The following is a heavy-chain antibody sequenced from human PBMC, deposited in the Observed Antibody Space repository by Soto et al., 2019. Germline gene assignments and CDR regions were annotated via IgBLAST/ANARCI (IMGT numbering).Heavy chain of an antibody. V-gene: IGHV4-31*03. Sequence: SETLSLTCTVSGGSISSGGYYWSWIRQHPGKGLEWIGYIYYSGSTYYNPSLKSRVTISVDTSKNQFSLKLSSVTAADTAVYYCAHLRGYCSSTSCPRGAFDVWGQGTMVTVS. D-gene: IGHD2-2*01. J-gene: IGHJ3*01. CDR3: AHLRGYCSSTSCPRGAFDV. CDR2: IYYSGST. CDR1: GGSISSGGYY.